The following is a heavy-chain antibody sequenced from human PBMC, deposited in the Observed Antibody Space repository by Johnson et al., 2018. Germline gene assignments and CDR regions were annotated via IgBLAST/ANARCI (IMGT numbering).Heavy chain of an antibody. CDR1: GFSFGDSA. CDR3: TRARREYQLPYFYYYMDV. D-gene: IGHD2-2*01. J-gene: IGHJ6*03. CDR2: IKSKAFGGTT. V-gene: IGHV3-49*03. Sequence: EVQLVESGGGLVQPGRSLSLSCSASGFSFGDSAMSWFRQAPGKGLEWVGFIKSKAFGGTTEYAASVRGRFAISRDDSKSIAYLQMNSLKTEDTAVYYCTRARREYQLPYFYYYMDVWGKGTTVTVS.